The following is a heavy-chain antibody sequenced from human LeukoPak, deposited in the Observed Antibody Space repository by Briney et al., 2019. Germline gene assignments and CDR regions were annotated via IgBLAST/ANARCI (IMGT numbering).Heavy chain of an antibody. CDR2: INPNSGGT. J-gene: IGHJ3*02. CDR3: ASDWGLSQLEYCSNTNCYMGAFDI. Sequence: ASVKVSCKVSGYTLTELSMHWVRQAPGQGLEWMGWINPNSGGTNYAQKFQGGVTMTRDTSISTAYMELSRLRSDDTAVYYCASDWGLSQLEYCSNTNCYMGAFDIWGQGTMVTVSS. D-gene: IGHD2-2*02. V-gene: IGHV1-2*02. CDR1: GYTLTELS.